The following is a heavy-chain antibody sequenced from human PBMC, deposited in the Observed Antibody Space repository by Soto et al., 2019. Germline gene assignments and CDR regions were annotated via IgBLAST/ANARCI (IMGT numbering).Heavy chain of an antibody. D-gene: IGHD2-8*01. CDR3: ARTRKACYHCGAYFDY. V-gene: IGHV3-11*01. J-gene: IGHJ4*01. CDR1: DFTFSDYY. CDR2: MSGGGSTI. Sequence: PGGSLRLSCAASDFTFSDYYMSWVRQAPGKGLEWVSYMSGGGSTIYYADSVKGRFAISRDNSKKSLYLEMNSLRGDDTAVYYCARTRKACYHCGAYFDYWGHGTLVTVSS.